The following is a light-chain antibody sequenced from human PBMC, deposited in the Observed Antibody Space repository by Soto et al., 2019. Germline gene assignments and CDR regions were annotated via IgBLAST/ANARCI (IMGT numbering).Light chain of an antibody. CDR2: KAS. Sequence: HISHSPYTLCVSLCYRFTLTFRASQSISSWLAWYQQRPGKAPKLLIYKASTLETGVPSRFSGSGSETEFTLTISSLQPDDFATYYCQQYDGYSRTFGQGTKVDI. CDR1: QSISSW. V-gene: IGKV1-5*03. J-gene: IGKJ1*01. CDR3: QQYDGYSRT.